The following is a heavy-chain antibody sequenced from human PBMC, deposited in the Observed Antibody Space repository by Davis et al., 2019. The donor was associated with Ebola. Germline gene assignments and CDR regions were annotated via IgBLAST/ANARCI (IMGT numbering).Heavy chain of an antibody. Sequence: AASVKVSCKASGGTFSGYGISWVRQAPGQRLEWMGWINAGNGNTKYSQKFQGRVTITRDTSASTAYMELSSLRSEDTAVYYCARAIVVIGGNYFDYWGQGTLVTVSS. V-gene: IGHV1-3*01. CDR3: ARAIVVIGGNYFDY. CDR2: INAGNGNT. J-gene: IGHJ4*02. CDR1: GGTFSGYG. D-gene: IGHD3-22*01.